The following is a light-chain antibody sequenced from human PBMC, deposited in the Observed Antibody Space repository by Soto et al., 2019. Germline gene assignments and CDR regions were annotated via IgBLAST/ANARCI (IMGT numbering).Light chain of an antibody. Sequence: ETVLTQSPGTLSLSPGERATLSCRASQSVSTNYLAWYQQKPGQAPRLLIYAISSRATGIPDRFRGSGSGTLFPLTTSRLDPEDFAVYYCGFFDTSVLALGGGTKVNIK. J-gene: IGKJ4*01. CDR1: QSVSTNY. CDR2: AIS. CDR3: GFFDTSVLA. V-gene: IGKV3-20*01.